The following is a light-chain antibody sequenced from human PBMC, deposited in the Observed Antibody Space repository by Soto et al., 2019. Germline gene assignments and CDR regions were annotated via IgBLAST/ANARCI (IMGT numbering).Light chain of an antibody. CDR3: SAWDHTLDAVV. CDR2: SND. J-gene: IGLJ3*02. CDR1: SSNIGRNT. Sequence: QSVLTQSPSASGNLGQRVTISCSGSSSNIGRNTVNWYQQFPGTAPKLLINSNDQLPSGVPARFSGSKSGTSASLAISGLQAEDEADYYCSAWDHTLDAVVFGGGTKLTVL. V-gene: IGLV1-44*01.